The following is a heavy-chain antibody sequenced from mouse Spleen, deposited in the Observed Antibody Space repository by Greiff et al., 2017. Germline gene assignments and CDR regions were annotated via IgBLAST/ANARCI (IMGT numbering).Heavy chain of an antibody. CDR3: ARNYYGSSYAAWFAY. V-gene: IGHV1-53*01. CDR2: INPSNGGT. CDR1: GYTFTSYW. D-gene: IGHD1-1*01. Sequence: QVQLKQPGTELVKPGASVKLSCKASGYTFTSYWMHWVKQRPGQGLEWIGNINPSNGGTNYNEKFKSKATLTVDKSSSTAYMQLSSLTSEDSAVYYCARNYYGSSYAAWFAYWGQGTLVTVSA. J-gene: IGHJ3*01.